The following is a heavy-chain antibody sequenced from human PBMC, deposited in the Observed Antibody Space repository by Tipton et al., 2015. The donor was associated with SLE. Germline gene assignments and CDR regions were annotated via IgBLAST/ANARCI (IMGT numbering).Heavy chain of an antibody. V-gene: IGHV4-34*01. CDR1: GGSFSGYY. J-gene: IGHJ4*02. CDR2: INHSGST. Sequence: TLSLTCAVYGGSFSGYYWSWIRQPPGKGLEGIGEINHSGSTNYNPSLKSRVTISVDTSKNQFSLKLSSVTAADTAVYYCARAEPAISWWGQGTLVTVSS. CDR3: ARAEPAISW. D-gene: IGHD1-14*01.